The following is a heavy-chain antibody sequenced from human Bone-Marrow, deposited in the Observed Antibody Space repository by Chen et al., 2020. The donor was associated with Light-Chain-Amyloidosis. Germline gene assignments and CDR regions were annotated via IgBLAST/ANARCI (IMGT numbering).Heavy chain of an antibody. CDR2: VRFDGSDK. V-gene: IGHV3-30*02. J-gene: IGHJ4*02. D-gene: IGHD5-18*01. CDR3: AQLYSYGRPFKH. CDR1: GFTFSSYG. Sequence: QVQLVESGGGAVQPGGFLRLSCAASGFTFSSYGIHWVRQAPGKGLEWVSFVRFDGSDKYYADSVKGRFTISRDDSKNTLYLQMNSLRPEDTAVYYCAQLYSYGRPFKHWGQGTLVSVSS.